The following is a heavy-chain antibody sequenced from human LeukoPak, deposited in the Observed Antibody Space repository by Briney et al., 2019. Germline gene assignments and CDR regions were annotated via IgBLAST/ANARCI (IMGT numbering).Heavy chain of an antibody. D-gene: IGHD6-13*01. V-gene: IGHV3-11*06. CDR1: GFTFSDYY. Sequence: GGSLRLSCAASGFTFSDYYMSWIRQAPGKGLEWVSYISSSSYTNYADSVKGRFTISRDNAKNSLYLQMNSLRAEDTAVYYCARVWGLAVAGGEIEYWGQGTLVTVSS. CDR3: ARVWGLAVAGGEIEY. CDR2: ISSSSYT. J-gene: IGHJ4*02.